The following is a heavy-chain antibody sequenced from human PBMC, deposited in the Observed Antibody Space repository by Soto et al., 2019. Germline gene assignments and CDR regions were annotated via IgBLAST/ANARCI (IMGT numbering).Heavy chain of an antibody. CDR2: ITSSGNT. Sequence: EVQLLESGGGLVQPGGSLRLSCAASGFTFSSYAMTWVRQAPGKGLEWVSSITSSGNTYYADSGKGRFTISRDNSKNTLYLQMNSLRAEDTAVYSCARYTSTWGIHWRQGTLVTVSS. CDR3: ARYTSTWGIH. CDR1: GFTFSSYA. D-gene: IGHD6-13*01. J-gene: IGHJ4*02. V-gene: IGHV3-23*01.